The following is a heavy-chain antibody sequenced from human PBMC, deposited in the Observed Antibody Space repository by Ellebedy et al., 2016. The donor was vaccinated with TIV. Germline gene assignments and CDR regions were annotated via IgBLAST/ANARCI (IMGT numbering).Heavy chain of an antibody. CDR1: GFSFSSYW. V-gene: IGHV3-74*01. CDR3: AQSTAGYFN. D-gene: IGHD2/OR15-2a*01. Sequence: GGSLRLXXVASGFSFSSYWMHWVRQTPGKGLVWVSFVNNDGSVTKYADSVKGRFTISRDNAKNTVYLQMNSLRAEDTAVYYCAQSTAGYFNWGQGTQVTVSS. J-gene: IGHJ4*02. CDR2: VNNDGSVT.